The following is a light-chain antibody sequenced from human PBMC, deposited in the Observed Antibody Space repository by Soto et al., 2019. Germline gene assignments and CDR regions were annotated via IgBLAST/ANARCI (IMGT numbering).Light chain of an antibody. V-gene: IGLV2-23*02. Sequence: QSVLTQPASVSGSPGQSITISCPGTSSDVGSYNLVSWYQQHPGKAPKLMIYEVSKRPSGVSNRFSGSKSGNTASLTISGLQAEDEADYYFSSYAGSSTFAFYVFGTGTKVTVL. J-gene: IGLJ1*01. CDR2: EVS. CDR3: SSYAGSSTFAFYV. CDR1: SSDVGSYNL.